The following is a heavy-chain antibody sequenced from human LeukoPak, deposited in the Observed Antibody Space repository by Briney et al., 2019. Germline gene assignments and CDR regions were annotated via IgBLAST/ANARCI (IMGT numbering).Heavy chain of an antibody. Sequence: KSGGSLRLSCAASGFTFSDYFMSWIRQAPGKALEWISYISNSGSTRYYADSVKGRFTISRDNAKNSLYLQMNSLGAEDTAVYYCARDHQWELDYWGQGTLVTVSS. J-gene: IGHJ4*02. CDR2: ISNSGSTR. D-gene: IGHD1-26*01. CDR3: ARDHQWELDY. CDR1: GFTFSDYF. V-gene: IGHV3-11*04.